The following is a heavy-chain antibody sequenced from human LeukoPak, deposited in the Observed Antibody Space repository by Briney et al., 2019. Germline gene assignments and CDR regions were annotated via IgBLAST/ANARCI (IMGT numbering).Heavy chain of an antibody. CDR3: ATFRWGVGFEY. J-gene: IGHJ4*02. CDR2: INHSGST. CDR1: GGSFSAYY. Sequence: SETLSLTCAVYGGSFSAYYWTCIRQSPGKGLEWIGEINHSGSTNYNPSLKSRVTISVDTSRNQFSLKLNSVTAADTAVYYCATFRWGVGFEYWGQGTLVTVSS. V-gene: IGHV4-34*01. D-gene: IGHD3-16*01.